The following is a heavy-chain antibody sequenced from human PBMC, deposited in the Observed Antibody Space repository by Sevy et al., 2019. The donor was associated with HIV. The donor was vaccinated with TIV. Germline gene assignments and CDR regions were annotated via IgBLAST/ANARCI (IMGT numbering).Heavy chain of an antibody. V-gene: IGHV3-7*01. J-gene: IGHJ4*02. Sequence: GGSLRLSCAASGFTFGSYWMTWVRQAPGKGLEWVANIKEDGSGRFCVDSVRRRFTVSRDNAKKTLYLQMNNLRGEDTALYYCARLYSSSSGRGLDNWGQGALVTVSS. CDR3: ARLYSSSSGRGLDN. CDR2: IKEDGSGR. CDR1: GFTFGSYW. D-gene: IGHD6-6*01.